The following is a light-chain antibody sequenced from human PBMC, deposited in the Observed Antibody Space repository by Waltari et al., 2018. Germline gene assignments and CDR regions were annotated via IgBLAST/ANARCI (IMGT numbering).Light chain of an antibody. CDR3: QQYNSYPWT. Sequence: DIQMTQSPSTLSASVGDRVTITCRASQSISSWLAWYQQKPGKAPKLLIYKESSLDSGVPSRFSGSRSGTEFTLTISSLQPDDFATYYCQQYNSYPWTFGQGTKVEIK. V-gene: IGKV1-5*03. CDR2: KES. J-gene: IGKJ1*01. CDR1: QSISSW.